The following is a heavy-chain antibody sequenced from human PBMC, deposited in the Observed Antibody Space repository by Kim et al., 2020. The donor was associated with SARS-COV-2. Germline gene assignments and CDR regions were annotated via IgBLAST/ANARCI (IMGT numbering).Heavy chain of an antibody. V-gene: IGHV4-34*01. CDR3: ARGRVRYFDWSYYGMDV. D-gene: IGHD3-9*01. Sequence: SETLSLTCAVYGGSFSGYYWSWIRQPPGKGLEWIGEINHSGSTNYNPSLKSRVTISVDTSKNQFSLKLSSVTAADTAVYYCARGRVRYFDWSYYGMDVWGQGTTVTVSS. J-gene: IGHJ6*02. CDR1: GGSFSGYY. CDR2: INHSGST.